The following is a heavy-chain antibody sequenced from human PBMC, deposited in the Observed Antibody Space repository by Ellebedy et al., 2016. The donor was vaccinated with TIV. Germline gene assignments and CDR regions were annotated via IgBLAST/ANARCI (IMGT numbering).Heavy chain of an antibody. V-gene: IGHV4-34*01. Sequence: SETLSLXXAVYGGSFSGYYWGWIRQPPGKGLEWIGSIYYSGSTYYNPSLKSRVTISVDTSKNQFSLKLSSVTAADTAVYYCARDPGVVTGVAFDIWGQGTMVTVSS. D-gene: IGHD2-21*02. CDR3: ARDPGVVTGVAFDI. J-gene: IGHJ3*02. CDR1: GGSFSGYY. CDR2: IYYSGST.